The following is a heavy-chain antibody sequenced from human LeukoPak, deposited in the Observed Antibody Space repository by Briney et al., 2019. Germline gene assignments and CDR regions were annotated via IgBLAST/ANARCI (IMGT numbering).Heavy chain of an antibody. Sequence: SETLSLTCAVSGVAISRGGYAWNWIRQPPGKGLEWIAYIYHSGTTYYNPSLKSRATISVDTSKNQFSLKLSSVTAADTAVYYCARDGYSSGWYGGSSWFDPWGQGTLVTVSS. CDR3: ARDGYSSGWYGGSSWFDP. CDR1: GVAISRGGYA. V-gene: IGHV4-30-4*07. CDR2: IYHSGTT. D-gene: IGHD6-19*01. J-gene: IGHJ5*02.